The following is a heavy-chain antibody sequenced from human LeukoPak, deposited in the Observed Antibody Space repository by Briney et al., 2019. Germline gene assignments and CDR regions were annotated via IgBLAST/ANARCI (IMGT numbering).Heavy chain of an antibody. CDR2: ISYDGSNK. CDR1: GFTFSSYA. J-gene: IGHJ4*02. Sequence: GGSLRLSCAASGFTFSSYAMHWVRQAPGKGLEWVAVISYDGSNKYYADSVKGRFTISRDNSKNTLYLQMNSLRAEDTAVYYCASPHSGYSSGWYCLGYWGQGTLVTVSS. V-gene: IGHV3-30-3*01. D-gene: IGHD6-19*01. CDR3: ASPHSGYSSGWYCLGY.